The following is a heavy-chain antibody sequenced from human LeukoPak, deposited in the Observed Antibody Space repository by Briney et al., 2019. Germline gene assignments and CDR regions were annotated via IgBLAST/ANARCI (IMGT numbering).Heavy chain of an antibody. D-gene: IGHD3-22*01. CDR3: ARGAQTYYDKAPVDY. J-gene: IGHJ4*02. Sequence: SETLSLTCAVYGGSFSGYYWSWIRQPPGKGLEWIGEINHSGSTNYNPSLKSRVTISVDTSKSQFSLKLNSMTAADTAVYYCARGAQTYYDKAPVDYWGQGTLVTVST. CDR1: GGSFSGYY. CDR2: INHSGST. V-gene: IGHV4-34*01.